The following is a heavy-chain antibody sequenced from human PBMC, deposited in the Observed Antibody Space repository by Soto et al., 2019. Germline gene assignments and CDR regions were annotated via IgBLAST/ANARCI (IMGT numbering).Heavy chain of an antibody. J-gene: IGHJ6*03. CDR3: ASYHYYDFWIGSRHYMDV. CDR1: GGSLSGYF. CDR2: INHSGST. Sequence: HXXTLSLPCAVYGGSLSGYFWCWVRQPPGKGLEWIGEINHSGSTNYNPSLKSRVTISADTSKHQFSLRLSSVTAADSAIYYCASYHYYDFWIGSRHYMDVWAKGPRSPSP. D-gene: IGHD3-3*01. V-gene: IGHV4-34*01.